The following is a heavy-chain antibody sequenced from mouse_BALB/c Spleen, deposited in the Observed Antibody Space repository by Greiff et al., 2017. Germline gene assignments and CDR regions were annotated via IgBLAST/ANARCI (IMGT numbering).Heavy chain of an antibody. CDR2: ISYDGSN. J-gene: IGHJ2*01. V-gene: IGHV3-6*02. CDR1: GYSITSGYY. Sequence: EVKLMESGPGLVKPSQSLSLTCSVTGYSITSGYYWNWIRQFPGNKLEWMGYISYDGSNNYNPSLKNRISITRDTSKNQFFLKLNSVTTEDTATYYCARGGPYDGYYEWGQGTTLTVSS. D-gene: IGHD2-3*01. CDR3: ARGGPYDGYYE.